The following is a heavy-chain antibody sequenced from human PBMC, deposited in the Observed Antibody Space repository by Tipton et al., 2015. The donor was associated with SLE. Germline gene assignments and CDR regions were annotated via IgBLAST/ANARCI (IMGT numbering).Heavy chain of an antibody. J-gene: IGHJ4*02. CDR2: INHSGST. CDR3: AREDPLLWFGEGGLDY. D-gene: IGHD3-10*01. Sequence: LRLSCAVYGGSFSGYFWSWIRQPPGKGLEWIGEINHSGSTNYNPSLKSRVTISVDMPKSQFSLKLSSVTAADTAVYYCAREDPLLWFGEGGLDYWGQGTLVTVSS. V-gene: IGHV4-34*01. CDR1: GGSFSGYF.